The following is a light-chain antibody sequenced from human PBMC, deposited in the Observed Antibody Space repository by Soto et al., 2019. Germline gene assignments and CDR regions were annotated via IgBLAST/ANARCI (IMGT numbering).Light chain of an antibody. CDR3: QQYNNWS. CDR1: QSVGSN. V-gene: IGKV3-15*01. J-gene: IGKJ5*01. Sequence: QYPCYLSVYPGEGATLSCRASQSVGSNFASYHQKPGQAPRLLIYAASIRATGSPARFSGSGSGTQFTLTFSCLQSEDFAVYYCQQYNNWSFGQGTRLEI. CDR2: AAS.